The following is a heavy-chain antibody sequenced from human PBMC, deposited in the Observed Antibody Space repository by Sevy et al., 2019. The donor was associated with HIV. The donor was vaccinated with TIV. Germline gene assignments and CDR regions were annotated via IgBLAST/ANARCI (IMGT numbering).Heavy chain of an antibody. D-gene: IGHD3-22*01. V-gene: IGHV4-59*01. CDR1: GDSISGYY. J-gene: IGHJ4*02. CDR2: MYYSGST. Sequence: SETLSLTCTVSGDSISGYYWSWLRQPPGKGLDWIGYMYYSGSTNHNPSLKSRVTISVDTSKNQFSLKLSSVTAAETALYYCARGNYYDSSGYHYYLDFWGRGTLVTVSS. CDR3: ARGNYYDSSGYHYYLDF.